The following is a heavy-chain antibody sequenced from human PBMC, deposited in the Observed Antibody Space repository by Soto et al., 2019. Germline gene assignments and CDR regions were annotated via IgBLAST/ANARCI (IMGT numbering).Heavy chain of an antibody. V-gene: IGHV3-23*01. CDR3: ARDHGYSSSWTLCWFDP. Sequence: GGSLRLSCAASGFTFSIYAMSWVRQAPGKGLEWVSSISGSGDSAYYADSVKGRFTISRDNSKNTLYLQINSLRAEDTAVYYCARDHGYSSSWTLCWFDPWGQGTLVTVSS. J-gene: IGHJ5*02. CDR1: GFTFSIYA. D-gene: IGHD6-13*01. CDR2: ISGSGDSA.